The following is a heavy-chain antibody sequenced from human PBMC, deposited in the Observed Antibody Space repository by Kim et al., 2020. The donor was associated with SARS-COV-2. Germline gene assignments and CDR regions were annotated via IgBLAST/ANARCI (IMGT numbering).Heavy chain of an antibody. Sequence: GSLRLSCAASGFTFSSYSMNWVRQAPGKGLEWDSSISSSSSYIYYADSVKGRFTISRDNAKNSLYLQMNSLRAEDTAVYYCARDSSGWFAYGMDVWGQGTTVTVSS. J-gene: IGHJ6*02. V-gene: IGHV3-21*01. D-gene: IGHD6-19*01. CDR1: GFTFSSYS. CDR2: ISSSSSYI. CDR3: ARDSSGWFAYGMDV.